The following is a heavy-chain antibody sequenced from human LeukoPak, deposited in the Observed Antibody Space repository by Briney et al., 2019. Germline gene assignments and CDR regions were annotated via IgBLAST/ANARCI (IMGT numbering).Heavy chain of an antibody. CDR3: ARDRELLGYFDY. Sequence: PGGSLRLSCAASGFTFSSNYMSWVRQAPGKGLEWVSVIYSGGSTYYADSVKGRFTISRDNSKNTLYLQMNSLRAEDTAVYYCARDRELLGYFDYWGQGTLVTVSS. CDR2: IYSGGST. J-gene: IGHJ4*02. CDR1: GFTFSSNY. D-gene: IGHD3-10*01. V-gene: IGHV3-66*01.